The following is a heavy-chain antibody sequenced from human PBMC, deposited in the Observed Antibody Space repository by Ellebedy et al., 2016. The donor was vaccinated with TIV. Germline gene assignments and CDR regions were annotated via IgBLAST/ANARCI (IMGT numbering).Heavy chain of an antibody. D-gene: IGHD6-13*01. V-gene: IGHV4-34*01. CDR3: ARDHHNTGYSSSWYWFDP. Sequence: MPSETLSLTCDVYGDSLTNDYWSWIRQSPGKGLEWIGEINHGGSTNYNPSLKSRLTLSIDTFKNQFPLKLSSVTAADTGTHYCARDHHNTGYSSSWYWFDPWGQGALVTVSS. J-gene: IGHJ5*02. CDR1: GDSLTNDY. CDR2: INHGGST.